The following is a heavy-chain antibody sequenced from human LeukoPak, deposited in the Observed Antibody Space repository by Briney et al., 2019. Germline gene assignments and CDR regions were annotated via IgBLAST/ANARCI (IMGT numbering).Heavy chain of an antibody. Sequence: GASVKVSCTISGYTLTEVSMHWVRQAPGQGLEWMGGFNPEDAETIYARSFQGRLTVTEDTSTDTAYMELSSLRSEDKAMYYCATEIVGYGDVHYFDSWGQGTLVTVSS. CDR2: FNPEDAET. J-gene: IGHJ4*02. CDR3: ATEIVGYGDVHYFDS. D-gene: IGHD4-17*01. CDR1: GYTLTEVS. V-gene: IGHV1-24*01.